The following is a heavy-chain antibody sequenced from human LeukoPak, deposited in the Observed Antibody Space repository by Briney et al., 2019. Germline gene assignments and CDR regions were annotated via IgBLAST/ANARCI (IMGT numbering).Heavy chain of an antibody. V-gene: IGHV1-69*05. J-gene: IGHJ4*02. CDR2: IIPIFGTA. CDR3: AREYSSSSGPLGY. CDR1: GGTFSSYA. Sequence: SVKVSCKASGGTFSSYAISWVRQAPGQGLEWMGGIIPIFGTANYAQKFQGRVTITTDESTSTAYMELSSLRSEDTAVYYCAREYSSSSGPLGYWGQGTLVTVSS. D-gene: IGHD6-6*01.